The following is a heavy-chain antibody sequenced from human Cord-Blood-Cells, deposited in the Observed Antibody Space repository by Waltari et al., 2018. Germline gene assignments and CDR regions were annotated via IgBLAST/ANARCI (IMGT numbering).Heavy chain of an antibody. CDR1: GYTFTGYY. J-gene: IGHJ4*02. CDR3: ARVGGSYYYFDY. D-gene: IGHD1-26*01. V-gene: IGHV1-2*02. CDR2: INPNSDGT. Sequence: QVQLVQSGAEVKKPGASVKVSCKASGYTFTGYYMNWVRQAPGQGLEWMGWINPNSDGTNYAQKFQGRFTMTRDTSISTAYMELSRLGSDDTAVYYCARVGGSYYYFDYWGQGTLVTVSS.